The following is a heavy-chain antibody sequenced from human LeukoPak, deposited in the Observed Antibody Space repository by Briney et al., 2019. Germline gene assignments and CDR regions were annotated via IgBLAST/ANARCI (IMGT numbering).Heavy chain of an antibody. V-gene: IGHV1-69*04. CDR1: GGTFSSYA. J-gene: IGHJ4*02. CDR2: IIPIFGIA. D-gene: IGHD3-22*01. CDR3: AREYYYDSSGYIDY. Sequence: SVKVSCKASGGTFSSYAISWVRQAPGQGLEWMGRIIPIFGIANYAQKFQGRVTITADKSTSTAYMELSSLRSEDTAVYYRAREYYYDSSGYIDYWGQGTLVTVSS.